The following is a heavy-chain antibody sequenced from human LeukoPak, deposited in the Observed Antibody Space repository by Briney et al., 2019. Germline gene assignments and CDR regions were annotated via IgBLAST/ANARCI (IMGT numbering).Heavy chain of an antibody. D-gene: IGHD3-10*01. J-gene: IGHJ6*02. V-gene: IGHV4-39*01. CDR2: IYYSGST. CDR1: GGSISSSSYY. Sequence: SETLSLTCTVSGGSISSSSYYWGWIRQPPGKGLEWIGSIYYSGSTYYNPSLKSRVTISVDTSKNQFSLKLSSVTAADTAVYYCARHYGSGSHYYYYYGMDVWGQGTTVTVSS. CDR3: ARHYGSGSHYYYYYGMDV.